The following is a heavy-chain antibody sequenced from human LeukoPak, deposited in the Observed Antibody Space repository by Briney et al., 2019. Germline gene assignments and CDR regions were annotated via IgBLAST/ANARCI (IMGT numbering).Heavy chain of an antibody. Sequence: GGSLRLSCAASGFIFSDSPMHWVRHASGKGLEWVGRVRDRANSYATGYAASVEGRFTISRDDSENTAYLQMNSLIIEDTAVYYCTRQRPQTGTFDYWGQGVLVTVSS. CDR1: GFIFSDSP. CDR2: VRDRANSYAT. V-gene: IGHV3-73*01. J-gene: IGHJ4*02. D-gene: IGHD3-9*01. CDR3: TRQRPQTGTFDY.